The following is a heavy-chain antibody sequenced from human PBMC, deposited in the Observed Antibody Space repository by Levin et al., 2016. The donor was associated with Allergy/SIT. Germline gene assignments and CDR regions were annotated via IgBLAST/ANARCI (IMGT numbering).Heavy chain of an antibody. D-gene: IGHD1-20*01. CDR1: GFTVSSNY. CDR3: ASHNWNDRNAFDI. Sequence: GESLKISCAASGFTVSSNYMSWVRQAPGKGLEWVSVIYSGGSTYYADSVKGRFTISRDNSKNTLYLQMNSLRAEDTAVYYCASHNWNDRNAFDIWGQGTMVTVSS. V-gene: IGHV3-66*04. CDR2: IYSGGST. J-gene: IGHJ3*02.